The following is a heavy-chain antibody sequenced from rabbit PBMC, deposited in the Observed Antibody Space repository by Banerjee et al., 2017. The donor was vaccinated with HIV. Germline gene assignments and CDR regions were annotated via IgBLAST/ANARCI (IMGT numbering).Heavy chain of an antibody. CDR1: GIDFSSYYY. D-gene: IGHD4-1*01. CDR3: ARDLAGVIGWNFGL. CDR2: IYTDATGRT. V-gene: IGHV1S45*01. J-gene: IGHJ4*01. Sequence: QEQLEESGGGLVKPEGSLTLTCKASGIDFSSYYYIYWVRQAPGKGLEWIACIYTDATGRTYYASWAKGRFTISKPSSTTVTLQMTSLTAADTATYFCARDLAGVIGWNFGLWGQGTLVTVS.